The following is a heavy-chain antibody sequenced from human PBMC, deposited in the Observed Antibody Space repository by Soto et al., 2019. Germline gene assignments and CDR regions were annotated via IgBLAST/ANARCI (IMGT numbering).Heavy chain of an antibody. CDR1: GGSITGFDHY. CDR2: INHSGST. D-gene: IGHD1-1*01. Sequence: SETLSLTCTVSGGSITGFDHYWSWIRQPPGKGLEWIGEINHSGSTNYNPSLKSRVTISVDTSKNQFSLKLRSVKAAATDVYYCARTIRGGTYYYYGMDVWGQGITVSVSS. CDR3: ARTIRGGTYYYYGMDV. J-gene: IGHJ6*02. V-gene: IGHV4-34*01.